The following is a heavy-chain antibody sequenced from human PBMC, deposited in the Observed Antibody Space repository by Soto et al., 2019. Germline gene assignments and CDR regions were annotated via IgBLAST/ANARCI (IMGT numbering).Heavy chain of an antibody. CDR2: IIPIFGTA. J-gene: IGHJ6*02. Sequence: GASVKVSCKASGGTFSSYAISWVRQAPGQGLEWMGGIIPIFGTANYAQKFQGRVTITADESTSTAYMELSSLRSEDTAGYYCSRDLQQLAFLVYGMDVWGQGTTVTVSS. CDR3: SRDLQQLAFLVYGMDV. V-gene: IGHV1-69*13. D-gene: IGHD6-6*01. CDR1: GGTFSSYA.